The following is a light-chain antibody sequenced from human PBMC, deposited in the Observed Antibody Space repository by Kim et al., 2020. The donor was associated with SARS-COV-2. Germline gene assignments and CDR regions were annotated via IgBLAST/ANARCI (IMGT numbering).Light chain of an antibody. Sequence: QPAPSPCGSSQSLVSRGGTPCLNWLLQRPGQSPRRLIYQVSKRDSGVPDRFSGSGSGTDFTLKISGVEAEDVGVYYCLRGTHWPKTFGQGTKLEI. J-gene: IGKJ2*01. CDR3: LRGTHWPKT. CDR1: QSLVSRGGTPC. CDR2: QVS. V-gene: IGKV2-30*01.